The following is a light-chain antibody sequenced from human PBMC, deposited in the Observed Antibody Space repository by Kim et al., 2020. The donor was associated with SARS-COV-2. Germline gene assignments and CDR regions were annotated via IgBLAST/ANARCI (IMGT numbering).Light chain of an antibody. J-gene: IGLJ1*01. Sequence: VSPGKTASITCSGEELGHKYTCWYQQKPGQSPVLVIYQDDKRPSGIPERFSGSNSGNAATLTISGTQAMDEADYYCQAWDSSTVVFGTGTKVTVL. CDR3: QAWDSSTVV. CDR1: ELGHKY. V-gene: IGLV3-1*01. CDR2: QDD.